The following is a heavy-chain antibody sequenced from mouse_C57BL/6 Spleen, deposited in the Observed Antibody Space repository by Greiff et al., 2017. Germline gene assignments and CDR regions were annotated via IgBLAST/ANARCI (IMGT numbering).Heavy chain of an antibody. V-gene: IGHV1-69*01. CDR1: GYTFTSYW. CDR3: ARGRYYCGSSSDDLDY. J-gene: IGHJ4*01. Sequence: QVQLQQPGAELVMPGASVKLSCKASGYTFTSYWMHWVKQRPGQGLAWIGEIDPSDSYTNYNQKFKGKSTLTVDKSSSTAYMQLSSLTSEDSAVDYCARGRYYCGSSSDDLDYWGQGTSVTVSS. D-gene: IGHD1-1*01. CDR2: IDPSDSYT.